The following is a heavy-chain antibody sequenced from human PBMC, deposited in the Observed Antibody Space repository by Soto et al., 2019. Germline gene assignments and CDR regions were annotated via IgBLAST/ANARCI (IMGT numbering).Heavy chain of an antibody. D-gene: IGHD5-12*01. CDR2: IWYDGSNK. V-gene: IGHV3-33*01. CDR3: AIYRALVATIVPLFEY. CDR1: GFTFSSYG. Sequence: GGSLRLSCAASGFTFSSYGMHWVRQAPGKGLEWVAVIWYDGSNKYYADSVKGRFTISRDNSKNTLYLQMNSLRAEDRAVYYCAIYRALVATIVPLFEYLGQGTLVIVSS. J-gene: IGHJ4*02.